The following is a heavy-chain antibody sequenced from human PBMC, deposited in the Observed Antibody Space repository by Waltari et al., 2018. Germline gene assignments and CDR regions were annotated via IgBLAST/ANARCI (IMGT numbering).Heavy chain of an antibody. Sequence: QVQLVESGGGVVQPGRSLRLSCAASGFTFSSYGMHWVRQAPGKGLEWVSVIYNGGSTYYADSVKGRFTISRDNSKNTLYLQMNSLRAEDTAVYYCAKDLTSRQVSRPDAFDIWGQGTMVTVSS. CDR3: AKDLTSRQVSRPDAFDI. V-gene: IGHV3-NL1*01. D-gene: IGHD1-20*01. CDR1: GFTFSSYG. CDR2: IYNGGST. J-gene: IGHJ3*02.